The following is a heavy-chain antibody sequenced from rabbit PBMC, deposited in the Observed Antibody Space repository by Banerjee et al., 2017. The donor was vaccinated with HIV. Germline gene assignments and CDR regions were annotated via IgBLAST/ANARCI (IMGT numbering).Heavy chain of an antibody. CDR1: GFSFSSSYW. J-gene: IGHJ4*01. D-gene: IGHD4-1*01. CDR2: IDTGSVNT. CDR3: ARADYSSGWGTYYYFNL. V-gene: IGHV1S45*01. Sequence: QEQLEESGGDLVKPGASLTLTCTASGFSFSSSYWICWVRQAPGKGLEWIACIDTGSVNTYYASWAKGRFTISKTSSTTVTLQMTRLTAADTATYFCARADYSSGWGTYYYFNLWGPGTLVTVS.